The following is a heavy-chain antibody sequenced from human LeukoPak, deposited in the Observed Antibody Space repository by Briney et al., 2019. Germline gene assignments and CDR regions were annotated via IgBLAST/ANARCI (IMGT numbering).Heavy chain of an antibody. CDR3: AKCMEPAARGSFDY. CDR1: GFTFNSYA. Sequence: PGGSLRPSCAASGFTFNSYAMSWVRQAPGKGLEWVSAIGGSGYTTYYADSVKGRFTISRDNSKNTLYLQVNSLRAEDTAVYYCAKCMEPAARGSFDYWGQGTLVTVSS. V-gene: IGHV3-23*01. CDR2: IGGSGYTT. J-gene: IGHJ4*02. D-gene: IGHD2-2*01.